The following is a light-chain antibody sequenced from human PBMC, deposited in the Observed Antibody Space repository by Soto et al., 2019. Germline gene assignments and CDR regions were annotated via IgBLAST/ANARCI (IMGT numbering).Light chain of an antibody. V-gene: IGLV2-14*01. J-gene: IGLJ1*01. CDR3: SSYRGSSTHV. CDR2: EVN. CDR1: TSDVGGYNY. Sequence: QSVLTQPASVSGSPGQSITISCTGTTSDVGGYNYVSWYQQYPGKAPKLLIHEVNNPPSGVSNRFSGSKSGNTASLTISGLQTEDEADYYCSSYRGSSTHVFGTGTKVTVL.